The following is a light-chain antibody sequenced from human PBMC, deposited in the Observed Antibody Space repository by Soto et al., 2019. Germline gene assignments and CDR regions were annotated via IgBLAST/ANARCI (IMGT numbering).Light chain of an antibody. CDR1: QSVDSY. Sequence: EIVLTQSPATLSLSPGERATLSCRASQSVDSYLTWYQQKPGQAPRLLIYDVSKKATCIPVRVSGSGSATDFTVTIGSLDPEDVAIYYWQQRRNWPLTFGGGTRVEIK. J-gene: IGKJ4*01. CDR3: QQRRNWPLT. V-gene: IGKV3-11*01. CDR2: DVS.